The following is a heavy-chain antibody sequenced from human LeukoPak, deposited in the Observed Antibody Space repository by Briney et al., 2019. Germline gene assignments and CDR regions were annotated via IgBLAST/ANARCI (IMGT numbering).Heavy chain of an antibody. J-gene: IGHJ4*02. V-gene: IGHV3-74*01. CDR1: GFTVSSNY. D-gene: IGHD2-2*01. CDR3: GRGKSPAAVDD. CDR2: INGDGSNV. Sequence: GGSLRLSCAASGFTVSSNYMHWVRQAPGKGLVWVSHINGDGSNVNYADSVKGRFTISRDNAKNTLYLQMNSLRVEDTALYYCGRGKSPAAVDDWGQGTLVTVPS.